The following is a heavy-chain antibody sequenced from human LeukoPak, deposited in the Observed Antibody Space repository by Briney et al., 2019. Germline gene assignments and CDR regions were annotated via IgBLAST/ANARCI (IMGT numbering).Heavy chain of an antibody. CDR3: ARDNASDY. Sequence: GGSLSLSCAASGFTFSSYGMHWVRQAPGKGLEWVAVISYDGSNKYYADSVKGRFTISRDNSKNTLYLQMNSLRAEDTAVYYCARDNASDYWGQGGLVSVSS. V-gene: IGHV3-30*03. D-gene: IGHD3-16*01. J-gene: IGHJ4*02. CDR1: GFTFSSYG. CDR2: ISYDGSNK.